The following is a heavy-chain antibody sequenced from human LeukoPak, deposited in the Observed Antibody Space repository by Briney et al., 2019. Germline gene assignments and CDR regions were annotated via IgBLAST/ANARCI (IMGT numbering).Heavy chain of an antibody. D-gene: IGHD1-26*01. J-gene: IGHJ5*02. V-gene: IGHV1-69*06. CDR2: IIPIFGTA. CDR3: ARPTWGAANWFDP. CDR1: GGTFSSYA. Sequence: SVKVSCKASGGTFSSYAISWVRQAPGQGLEWMGGIIPIFGTANYAQKFQGRVTITADKSTSTAYMELSSLRSEDTAVYYCARPTWGAANWFDPWGQGTLVTVSS.